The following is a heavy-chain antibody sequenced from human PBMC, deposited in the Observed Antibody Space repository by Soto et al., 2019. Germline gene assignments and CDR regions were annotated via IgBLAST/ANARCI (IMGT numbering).Heavy chain of an antibody. Sequence: QVQLQESGPGLVKPSETLSLTCTVSGGSISSYYWSWIRQPPGKGLEWIGYIYYSGGTNYNPSLKSRVTISVDTSKNQFSLKLSSVTAADTAVYYCARSGMEYYFDYWGQGTLVTVSS. CDR3: ARSGMEYYFDY. V-gene: IGHV4-59*01. J-gene: IGHJ4*02. D-gene: IGHD3-3*01. CDR1: GGSISSYY. CDR2: IYYSGGT.